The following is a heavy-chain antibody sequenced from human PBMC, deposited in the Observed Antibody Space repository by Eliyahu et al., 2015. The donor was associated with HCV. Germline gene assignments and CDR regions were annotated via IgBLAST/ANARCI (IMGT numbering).Heavy chain of an antibody. J-gene: IGHJ6*02. CDR2: ISFDGGDK. CDR3: AKDLEGAVRGSGSYEGGSQQHFYDSYYGMDV. CDR1: GFTFSPYG. V-gene: IGHV3-30*18. D-gene: IGHD3-10*01. Sequence: QVQLVESGGGVVQPGRSLRLSCTAXGFTFSPYGXPXVRQAPGXXXGGVAVISFDGGDKYYADSVKGRFTISRDNSKNTLYLQTNSVRAEDTAVYYCAKDLEGAVRGSGSYEGGSQQHFYDSYYGMDVWGQGTTVTVSS.